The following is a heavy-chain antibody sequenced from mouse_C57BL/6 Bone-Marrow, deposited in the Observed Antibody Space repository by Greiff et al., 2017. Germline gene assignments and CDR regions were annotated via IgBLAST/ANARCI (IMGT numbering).Heavy chain of an antibody. CDR1: GFSLSTFGMG. V-gene: IGHV8-8*01. CDR3: ARPYYGSSPYYYAMDY. J-gene: IGHJ4*01. D-gene: IGHD1-1*01. CDR2: IWWDDDK. Sequence: QVTLKVSGPGILQPSQTLSLTCSFSGFSLSTFGMGVGWIRQPSGKGLEWLAHIWWDDDKYYNPALKSRLTISKDTSKNQVFLKIANVDTADTATYYCARPYYGSSPYYYAMDYWGQGTSVTVSS.